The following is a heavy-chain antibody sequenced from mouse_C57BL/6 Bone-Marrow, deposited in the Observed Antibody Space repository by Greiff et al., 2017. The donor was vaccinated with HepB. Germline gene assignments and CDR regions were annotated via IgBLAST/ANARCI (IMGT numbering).Heavy chain of an antibody. Sequence: QVQLQQSGAELVMPGASVKLSCKASGYTFTSYWMHWVKQRPGQGLEWIGEIDPSDSYTNYNRKFKGKSTLTVDKSSSTAYMQLSSLTSEDSAVYYCARSGLLRRGFAYWGQGTLVTVSA. CDR1: GYTFTSYW. CDR3: ARSGLLRRGFAY. V-gene: IGHV1-69*01. J-gene: IGHJ3*01. D-gene: IGHD2-12*01. CDR2: IDPSDSYT.